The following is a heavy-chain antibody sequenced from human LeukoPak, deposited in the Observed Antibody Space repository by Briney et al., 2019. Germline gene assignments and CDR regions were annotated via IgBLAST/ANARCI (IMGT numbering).Heavy chain of an antibody. D-gene: IGHD3-22*01. J-gene: IGHJ6*03. CDR1: GGSISSSSYY. CDR2: IYYRGNT. CDR3: ARVVVITTACYYYYYYYMDV. V-gene: IGHV4-39*07. Sequence: SETLSLTSTVSGGSISSSSYYWGWIRQPPGKGLEWIGSIYYRGNTYYNPSLKSRVTISVDTSKNQFSLKLSSVTAADTAVYYCARVVVITTACYYYYYYYMDVWGKGTTVTISS.